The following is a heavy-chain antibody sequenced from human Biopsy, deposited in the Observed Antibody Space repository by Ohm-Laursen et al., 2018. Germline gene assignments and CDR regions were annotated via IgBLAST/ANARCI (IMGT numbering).Heavy chain of an antibody. Sequence: TQTLTLTCAFSGFSLSTTGVGVTWIRQPPGKALECLAVVFWDDDKRYSPSLKKRLSITKDTSQNQVVLTMTNMDPVDAATYYCARDLFDQSWIHADYSYHGMDVWGQGTTVTVSS. V-gene: IGHV2-5*02. J-gene: IGHJ6*02. CDR2: VFWDDDK. D-gene: IGHD5-18*01. CDR1: GFSLSTTGVG. CDR3: ARDLFDQSWIHADYSYHGMDV.